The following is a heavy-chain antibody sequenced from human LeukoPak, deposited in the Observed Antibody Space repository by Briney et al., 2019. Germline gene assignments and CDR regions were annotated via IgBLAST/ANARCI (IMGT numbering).Heavy chain of an antibody. Sequence: SETLSLTCTVSGGSISSHYWSWIRQPPGKGLEWIGYIYYSGSTNYNPSLKSRVTISVDTSKNQFSLKLSSVTAADTAVYYCARRVAARAFDYWGQGTLVTVSS. CDR2: IYYSGST. CDR1: GGSISSHY. J-gene: IGHJ4*02. D-gene: IGHD6-6*01. CDR3: ARRVAARAFDY. V-gene: IGHV4-59*08.